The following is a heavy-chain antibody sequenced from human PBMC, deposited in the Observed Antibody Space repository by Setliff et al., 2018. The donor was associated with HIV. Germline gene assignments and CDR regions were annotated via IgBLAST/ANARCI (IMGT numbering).Heavy chain of an antibody. CDR3: ILLGMHGALNI. CDR1: GFTFSNAW. V-gene: IGHV3-15*01. Sequence: TGGSLRLSCAASGFTFSNAWMSWVRQAPGKGLEWVGRIKSRVDGETTAYAAPLKGRFTISRDDSKNTLYLQMDSLSTEDTAVYYCILLGMHGALNIWGQGTMVTVSS. J-gene: IGHJ3*02. CDR2: IKSRVDGETT. D-gene: IGHD7-27*01.